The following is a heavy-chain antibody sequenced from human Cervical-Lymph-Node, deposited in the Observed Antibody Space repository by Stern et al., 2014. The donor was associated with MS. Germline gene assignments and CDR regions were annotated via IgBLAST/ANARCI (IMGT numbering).Heavy chain of an antibody. CDR3: AHRDDWQLDFAY. Sequence: QVTLRESGPTLVIPTQTLTLTCTFSGFSLTTNGVSVGWIRQPPGKALECLALIYWDDDTRYSPSLKSRLTITKDTSKNQVLLTMTNVEPVDTATYYCAHRDDWQLDFAYWGQGILVTVS. D-gene: IGHD6-6*01. J-gene: IGHJ4*02. CDR1: GFSLTTNGVS. CDR2: IYWDDDT. V-gene: IGHV2-5*02.